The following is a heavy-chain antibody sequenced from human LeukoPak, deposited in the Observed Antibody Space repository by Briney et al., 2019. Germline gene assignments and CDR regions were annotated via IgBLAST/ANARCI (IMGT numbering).Heavy chain of an antibody. D-gene: IGHD2-2*01. Sequence: SETLSLTCTVSGGSISSYYWSWIRQPPGKGLGWIGYIYYSGSTNYNPSLKSRVTISVDTSKNQFSLKLSSVTAADTAVYYCARVLGYCSSTSCLQYYYYGMDVWGQGTTVTVSS. CDR1: GGSISSYY. J-gene: IGHJ6*02. CDR3: ARVLGYCSSTSCLQYYYYGMDV. CDR2: IYYSGST. V-gene: IGHV4-59*01.